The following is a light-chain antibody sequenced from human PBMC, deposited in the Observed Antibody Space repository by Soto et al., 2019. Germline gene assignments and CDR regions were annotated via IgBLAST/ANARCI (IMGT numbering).Light chain of an antibody. CDR1: SSNIGAGYD. CDR3: QSYDSSLIGYVV. V-gene: IGLV1-40*01. CDR2: GNS. Sequence: QSVLTQPPSVSGAPGQRVTISCTGSSSNIGAGYDVHWYQQLPGTAPKLLIYGNSNRPSGVPDLFSGSKSVTSASLAITGLQAEDVADYFCQSYDSSLIGYVVFGGGTKVTVL. J-gene: IGLJ2*01.